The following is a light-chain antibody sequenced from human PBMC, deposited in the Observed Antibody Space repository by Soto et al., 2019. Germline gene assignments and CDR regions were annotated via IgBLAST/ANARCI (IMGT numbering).Light chain of an antibody. CDR1: QSVSSN. CDR2: GAS. V-gene: IGKV3-15*01. J-gene: IGKJ1*01. Sequence: EIVMTQSPATLSVSPGERATLSCRASQSVSSNLAWYQQKPVQAPTLLIYGASTRATCIPATFSGSVSGTEFTLTISSLQSEDFAVYYCQKYNNWPRTFGQGPKVDIK. CDR3: QKYNNWPRT.